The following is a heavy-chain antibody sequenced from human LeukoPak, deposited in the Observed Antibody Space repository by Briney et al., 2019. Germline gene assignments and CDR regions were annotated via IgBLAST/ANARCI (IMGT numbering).Heavy chain of an antibody. CDR3: ARVYCRSTSCYTGGNTFDY. CDR1: GGSFSGYY. V-gene: IGHV4-34*01. Sequence: PSETLSLTCAVYGGSFSGYYWSWIRQPPGKGLEWIGEINHSGSTNYNPSLKSRVTISVDTSKNQFSLKLSSVTAADTAVYYCARVYCRSTSCYTGGNTFDYWGQGTLVTVSS. CDR2: INHSGST. J-gene: IGHJ4*02. D-gene: IGHD2-2*02.